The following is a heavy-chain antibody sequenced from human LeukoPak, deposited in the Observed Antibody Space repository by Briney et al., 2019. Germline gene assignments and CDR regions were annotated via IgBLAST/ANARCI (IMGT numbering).Heavy chain of an antibody. D-gene: IGHD2-2*02. Sequence: GASVKVSCKASGGTFSSHAISWVRQAPGQGLEWMGGIIPIFGTANYAQKFQGRVTITTDESTSTAYMELSSLRSEDTAVYYCARVALGYCSSTSCYRGAFDIWGQGTMVTVSS. CDR1: GGTFSSHA. J-gene: IGHJ3*02. CDR3: ARVALGYCSSTSCYRGAFDI. CDR2: IIPIFGTA. V-gene: IGHV1-69*05.